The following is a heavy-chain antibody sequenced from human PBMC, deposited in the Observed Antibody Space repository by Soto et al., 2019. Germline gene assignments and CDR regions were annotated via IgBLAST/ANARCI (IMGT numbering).Heavy chain of an antibody. V-gene: IGHV3-30*03. D-gene: IGHD1-26*01. CDR1: GFTFSPYG. CDR2: ISYDGSNK. CDR3: ARYSGKYQGPIDY. Sequence: QVQLVESGGGVVQPGRSLRLSCAASGFTFSPYGIHWVRQAPGKGLEWLAVISYDGSNKHYADSVKGRFTVSRDNSKNTLYLQMNSLRAEDTAVYFCARYSGKYQGPIDYWGQGTLVTVSS. J-gene: IGHJ4*02.